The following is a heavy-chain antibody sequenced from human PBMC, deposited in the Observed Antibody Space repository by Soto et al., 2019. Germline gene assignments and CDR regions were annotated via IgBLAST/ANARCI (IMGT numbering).Heavy chain of an antibody. V-gene: IGHV3-7*01. CDR1: GFTFSSYW. J-gene: IGHJ6*02. CDR2: IKQDGSEK. Sequence: PGGSLRLSCAASGFTFSSYWMSWVRQAPGKGLEWVANIKQDGSEKYYVDSVKGRFTISRDNAKNSLYLQMNSLRAEDTAVYYCARDTSYSYGYANYYGMDVWGQGTTVTVS. CDR3: ARDTSYSYGYANYYGMDV. D-gene: IGHD5-18*01.